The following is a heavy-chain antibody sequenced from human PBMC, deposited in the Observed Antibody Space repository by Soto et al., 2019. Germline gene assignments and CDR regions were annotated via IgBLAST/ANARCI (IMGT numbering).Heavy chain of an antibody. Sequence: ASVKVSCKASGYTFTSYYMHWVRQTPGQGLEWMGIINPSGGSTSYAQKFQGRVTMTRDTSTSTVYMELSSLRSEDTAVYYCARILWFGVLPDYWGQGTLVTVSS. CDR2: INPSGGST. J-gene: IGHJ4*02. D-gene: IGHD3-10*01. V-gene: IGHV1-46*01. CDR1: GYTFTSYY. CDR3: ARILWFGVLPDY.